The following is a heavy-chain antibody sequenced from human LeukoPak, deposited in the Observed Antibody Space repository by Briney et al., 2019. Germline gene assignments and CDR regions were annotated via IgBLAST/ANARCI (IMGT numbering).Heavy chain of an antibody. CDR3: ARGNYGGNYFYY. V-gene: IGHV3-7*01. Sequence: GGSLRLSCAASGFTFSSYWMSWVRQAPGKGREWVANIKQDGREKYYVDSVKGRFTISRDNAKNSLYLQMNSLRAEDTAVYYCARGNYGGNYFYYWGQGTLVTVSS. J-gene: IGHJ4*02. CDR1: GFTFSSYW. CDR2: IKQDGREK. D-gene: IGHD4-23*01.